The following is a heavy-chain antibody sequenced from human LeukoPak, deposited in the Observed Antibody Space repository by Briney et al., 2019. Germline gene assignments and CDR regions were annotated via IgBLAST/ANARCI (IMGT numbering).Heavy chain of an antibody. CDR1: GFTFSSYA. V-gene: IGHV3-21*01. J-gene: IGHJ6*03. Sequence: GGSLRLSCAASGFTFSSYAMNWVRQAPGKGLEWVSSISSGSSYIYYADSVKGRFTISRDNAKNSLYLQMNTLRAEDTAVYYCARERRITMVRGVISHYYYMDVWGKGTTVTVSS. CDR3: ARERRITMVRGVISHYYYMDV. CDR2: ISSGSSYI. D-gene: IGHD3-10*01.